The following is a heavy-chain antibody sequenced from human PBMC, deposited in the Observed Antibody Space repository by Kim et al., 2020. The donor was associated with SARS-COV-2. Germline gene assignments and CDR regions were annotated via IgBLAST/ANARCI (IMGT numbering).Heavy chain of an antibody. CDR3: ATEYHGCYNY. CDR2: IKSKIDGGTT. V-gene: IGHV3-15*01. CDR1: GFTFTNAW. J-gene: IGHJ4*02. D-gene: IGHD3-10*01. Sequence: GGSLRLSCAASGFTFTNAWMSWVRQAAGKGLEWVGHIKSKIDGGTTDYAAPVKGRFTISRDDSNNRLYLQMNSLRTEDTAVYYCATEYHGCYNYWGQGILVTVSS.